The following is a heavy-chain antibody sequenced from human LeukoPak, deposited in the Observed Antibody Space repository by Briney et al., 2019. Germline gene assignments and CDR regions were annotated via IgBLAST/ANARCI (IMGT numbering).Heavy chain of an antibody. CDR1: GGSISSYY. Sequence: KTSGTLSLTCTVSGGSISSYYWSWIRQPAGKGLEWIGRIYTSGSTNYNPPLKSRVTISVDTSKNQFSLKLSSVTAADTAVYYCARDRRLGWESGGDAFDIWGQGTMVTVSS. J-gene: IGHJ3*02. V-gene: IGHV4-4*07. CDR3: ARDRRLGWESGGDAFDI. D-gene: IGHD2-15*01. CDR2: IYTSGST.